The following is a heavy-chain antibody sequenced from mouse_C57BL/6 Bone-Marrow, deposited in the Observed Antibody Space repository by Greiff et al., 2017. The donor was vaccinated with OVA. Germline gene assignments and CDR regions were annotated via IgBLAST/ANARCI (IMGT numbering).Heavy chain of an antibody. V-gene: IGHV14-4*01. CDR1: GFNIKDDY. J-gene: IGHJ4*01. CDR2: IDPENGDT. D-gene: IGHD1-1*01. CDR3: TAYYGSSANYAMDY. Sequence: EVQLQQSGAELVRPGASVKLSCTASGFNIKDDYMHWVKQRPEQGLEWIGWIDPENGDTEYASKFQGKATITADTSSNTAYLPLSSLTSEDTALYYCTAYYGSSANYAMDYWGQGTSVTASP.